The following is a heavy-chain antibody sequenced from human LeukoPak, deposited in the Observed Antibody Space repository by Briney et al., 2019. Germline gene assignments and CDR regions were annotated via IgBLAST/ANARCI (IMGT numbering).Heavy chain of an antibody. CDR2: ISTTGST. D-gene: IGHD6-6*01. CDR1: GGSISSYY. J-gene: IGHJ4*02. Sequence: SETLSLTCTVSGGSISSYYWNWIRQPAGKGLEWIGRISTTGSTNYNPPLKSRLTMSVDTSKKQFSLRLSSVSAADTAVHYCAREYSSSSGRTFDYWGQGSLVTVSS. V-gene: IGHV4-4*07. CDR3: AREYSSSSGRTFDY.